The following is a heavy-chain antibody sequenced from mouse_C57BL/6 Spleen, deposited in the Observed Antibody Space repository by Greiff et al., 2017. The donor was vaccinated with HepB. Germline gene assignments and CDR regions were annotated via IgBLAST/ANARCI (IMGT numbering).Heavy chain of an antibody. D-gene: IGHD6-1*01. CDR2: IYPGSGST. CDR3: ARCSLYAMDY. Sequence: QVQLKQPGAELVKPGASVKMSCKASGYTFTSYWITWVKQRPGQGLEWIGDIYPGSGSTNYNEKFKSKATLTVDTSSSTAYLQLSSLTSEDSAVYYCARCSLYAMDYGGQGTSVTVSS. V-gene: IGHV1-55*01. CDR1: GYTFTSYW. J-gene: IGHJ4*01.